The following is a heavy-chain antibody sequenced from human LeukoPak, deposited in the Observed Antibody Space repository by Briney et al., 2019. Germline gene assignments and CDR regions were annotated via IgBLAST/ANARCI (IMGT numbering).Heavy chain of an antibody. J-gene: IGHJ5*02. D-gene: IGHD4-17*01. Sequence: GASVKVSCKASGGTFSSYLISWVRQAPGQGLEWMGGIIPIFGTPYYAQKFQGKVTITADESTTTAYMELSSLRSDDTAVYYCARGAVAPRLHWFDPWGQGTLVTVSS. CDR2: IIPIFGTP. CDR3: ARGAVAPRLHWFDP. CDR1: GGTFSSYL. V-gene: IGHV1-69*13.